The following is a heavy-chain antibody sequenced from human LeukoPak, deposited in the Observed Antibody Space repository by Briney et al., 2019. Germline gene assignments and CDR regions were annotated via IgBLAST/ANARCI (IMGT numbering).Heavy chain of an antibody. V-gene: IGHV4-38-2*02. CDR2: IYHSERT. CDR1: GYSINNGFY. D-gene: IGHD3-9*01. J-gene: IGHJ5*02. CDR3: ARDDYDILTGKGWFDP. Sequence: SETLSLTCTVSGYSINNGFYWGWIRQPPGKGLEWIGSIYHSERTHYNPSLKSRVTISVDTSKNQFSLKLSSVTAADTAVYYCARDDYDILTGKGWFDPWGQGTLVTVSS.